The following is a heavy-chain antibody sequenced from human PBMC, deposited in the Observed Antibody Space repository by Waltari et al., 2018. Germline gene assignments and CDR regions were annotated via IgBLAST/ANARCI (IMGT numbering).Heavy chain of an antibody. V-gene: IGHV1-69*05. CDR1: GGTFSSYA. D-gene: IGHD2-2*01. CDR2: IIPIFGTA. Sequence: QVQLVQSGAEVKKPGSSVKVSCKASGGTFSSYAISWVRQAPGQGLEWMGGIIPIFGTANYAQKFQGRVTITTDESTSTAYMELSSLRSEDTAVYYCARGVHCSSTSCYGWYFDYWGQGTLVIVSS. CDR3: ARGVHCSSTSCYGWYFDY. J-gene: IGHJ4*02.